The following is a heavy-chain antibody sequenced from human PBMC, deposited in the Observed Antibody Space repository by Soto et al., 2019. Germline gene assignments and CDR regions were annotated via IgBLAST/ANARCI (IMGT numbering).Heavy chain of an antibody. CDR2: IYWNDDK. J-gene: IGHJ5*02. D-gene: IGHD1-7*01. Sequence: SGPTLVNPTQTLTLTCTFSGFSLSTSGVGVGWIRQPPGKALEWLALIYWNDDKRYSPSLKSRLTITKDTSKNQVVLTMTNMDPVDTATYYCAHRQWELELHSISWFDPWGQGTLVSVSS. CDR3: AHRQWELELHSISWFDP. CDR1: GFSLSTSGVG. V-gene: IGHV2-5*01.